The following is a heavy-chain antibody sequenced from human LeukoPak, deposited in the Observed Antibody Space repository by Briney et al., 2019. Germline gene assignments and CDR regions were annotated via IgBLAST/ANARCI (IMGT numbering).Heavy chain of an antibody. J-gene: IGHJ4*02. CDR3: APTAEAYTSWWKV. V-gene: IGHV1-2*02. D-gene: IGHD3-16*01. CDR1: GYKLTDDN. CDR2: INPDSGFT. Sequence: ASVKVSCKASGYKLTDDNMHWVRQAPGQGLELMGWINPDSGFTNNAQKFKGRVTMTGDTSISTAYLEVRSLTSDDTAVYYCAPTAEAYTSWWKVWGQGTLVTVSS.